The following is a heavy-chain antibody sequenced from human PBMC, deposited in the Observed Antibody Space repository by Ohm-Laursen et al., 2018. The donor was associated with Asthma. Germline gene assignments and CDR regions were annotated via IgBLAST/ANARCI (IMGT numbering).Heavy chain of an antibody. CDR2: ISYDGSNK. CDR3: GRDLTLTDFYSYGMDV. CDR1: GFTFSSYA. V-gene: IGHV3-30-3*01. Sequence: SLRLSCAASGFTFSSYALHWVRQAPGKGLEWVAVISYDGSNKYYADSVKGRFTISRDNSKNTLYLQINSLRAEDTAVYYCGRDLTLTDFYSYGMDVWGQGTTVTVSS. J-gene: IGHJ6*02. D-gene: IGHD4-11*01.